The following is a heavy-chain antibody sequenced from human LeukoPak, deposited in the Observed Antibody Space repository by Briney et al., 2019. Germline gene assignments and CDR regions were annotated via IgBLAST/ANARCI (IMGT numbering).Heavy chain of an antibody. V-gene: IGHV3-64D*09. Sequence: GGSLRLSCSPSGFTFSNYAMHWVRQVPGKGLEYVSAISSDGVTTYYADSVKGRFTISRDNYLQMSSLRAEDTAVYYCVKAMATYGYRVPFDYWGQGTLVTVSS. D-gene: IGHD5-18*01. CDR3: VKAMATYGYRVPFDY. CDR2: ISSDGVTT. J-gene: IGHJ4*02. CDR1: GFTFSNYA.